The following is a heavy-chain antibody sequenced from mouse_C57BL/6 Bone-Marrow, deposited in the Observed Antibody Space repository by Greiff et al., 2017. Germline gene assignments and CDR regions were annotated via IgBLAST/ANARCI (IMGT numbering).Heavy chain of an antibody. V-gene: IGHV1-55*01. CDR1: GYTFTRYW. CDR2: IYPGRGST. D-gene: IGHD2-1*01. Sequence: QVQLQQPGAELVKPGASVKMSCKASGYTFTRYWITWVKQRPGQGLEWIGDIYPGRGSTNYNEKFKRKATLTVDTSSSTAYMQLRILTSEDSAVYYCARRSLIYYGNTWFAYWGQGTLVTVSA. J-gene: IGHJ3*01. CDR3: ARRSLIYYGNTWFAY.